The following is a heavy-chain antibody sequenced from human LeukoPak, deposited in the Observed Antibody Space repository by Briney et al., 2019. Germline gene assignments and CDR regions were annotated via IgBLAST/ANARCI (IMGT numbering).Heavy chain of an antibody. CDR2: ISAYNGNT. D-gene: IGHD2-8*01. J-gene: IGHJ3*02. Sequence: ASVKVSCKASGYTFTSYGISWVRQAPGQGLEWMGWISAYNGNTNYAQKFQGRVTMTRDTSISTAYMELSRLRSDDTAVYYCAREMAPDAFDIWGQGTMVTVSS. CDR1: GYTFTSYG. V-gene: IGHV1-18*01. CDR3: AREMAPDAFDI.